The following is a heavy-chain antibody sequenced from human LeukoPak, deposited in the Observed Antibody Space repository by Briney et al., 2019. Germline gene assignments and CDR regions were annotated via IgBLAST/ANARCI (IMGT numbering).Heavy chain of an antibody. CDR3: AKPQWLRDGVLDY. Sequence: GGSQRLSCAASGFTFSSYAMHWVRQAPGKGLEYVSAISSNGGSTYYANSVKGRFTISRDNSKNTLYLQMNSLRAEDTAVYYCAKPQWLRDGVLDYWGQGTLVTVSS. CDR1: GFTFSSYA. V-gene: IGHV3-64*01. CDR2: ISSNGGST. J-gene: IGHJ4*02. D-gene: IGHD5-12*01.